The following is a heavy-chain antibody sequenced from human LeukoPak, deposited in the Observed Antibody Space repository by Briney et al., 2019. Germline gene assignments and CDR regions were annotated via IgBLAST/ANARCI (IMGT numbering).Heavy chain of an antibody. Sequence: GASVKVSCKASGYTFTSYGISWVRQAPGQGLEWMGWISAYNGNTNYAQKLQGRVTMTTDTSTSTAYMELRSLRSDDTAVYYCARDLVPDWTPRYMDVWGKGTTVTVSS. J-gene: IGHJ6*03. V-gene: IGHV1-18*01. CDR1: GYTFTSYG. CDR3: ARDLVPDWTPRYMDV. CDR2: ISAYNGNT. D-gene: IGHD3/OR15-3a*01.